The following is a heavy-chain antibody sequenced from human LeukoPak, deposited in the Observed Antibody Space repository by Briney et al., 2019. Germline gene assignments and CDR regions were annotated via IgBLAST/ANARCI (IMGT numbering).Heavy chain of an antibody. Sequence: GVSLRLSCAASGFTFSNYAMSWVRQAPGKGPEWVSAISGSGGSTYYADSVEGRFTISRDNSKNTLYLQMNSLRAEDTAVYHSAKARIVVVPAATEGVYFDYWGQGTLVTVSS. CDR1: GFTFSNYA. D-gene: IGHD2-2*01. J-gene: IGHJ4*02. V-gene: IGHV3-23*01. CDR3: AKARIVVVPAATEGVYFDY. CDR2: ISGSGGST.